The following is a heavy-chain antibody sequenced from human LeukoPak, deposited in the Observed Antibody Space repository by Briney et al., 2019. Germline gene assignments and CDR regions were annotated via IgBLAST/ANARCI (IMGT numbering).Heavy chain of an antibody. CDR1: GFTFSTHT. D-gene: IGHD2-8*01. V-gene: IGHV3-21*01. CDR3: VRLTNTAGFPNWLDP. Sequence: GGSMRLSCAASGFTFSTHTMNWVRQAPGKGLEWVSSIDSSSSSIYYADSVKGRFTVSRDNARNSLYLQINSLRAEDTAVYYCVRLTNTAGFPNWLDPWGRGTLVTVSS. CDR2: IDSSSSSI. J-gene: IGHJ5*02.